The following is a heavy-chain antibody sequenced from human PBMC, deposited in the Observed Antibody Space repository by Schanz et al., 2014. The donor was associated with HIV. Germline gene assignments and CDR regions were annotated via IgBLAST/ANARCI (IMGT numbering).Heavy chain of an antibody. Sequence: VQLVESGGGVVQPGRSLRLSCAASGFTFSDYGMHWVRQAPGKGLEWVSSISSSGRYIYYADSVKGRFTISRDDAKSSLFLQMNSLRAEDTAVYYCARASVTDFLDYWGQGTLVTVSS. V-gene: IGHV3-21*01. CDR3: ARASVTDFLDY. D-gene: IGHD3-10*01. CDR1: GFTFSDYG. CDR2: ISSSGRYI. J-gene: IGHJ4*02.